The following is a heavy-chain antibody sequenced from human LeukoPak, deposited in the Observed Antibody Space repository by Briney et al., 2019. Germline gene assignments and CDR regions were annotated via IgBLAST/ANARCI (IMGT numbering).Heavy chain of an antibody. J-gene: IGHJ4*02. D-gene: IGHD6-19*01. CDR2: IGGSGDRT. CDR1: GLTFSSYA. CDR3: AKDPVVYHGGSGWHYFDY. V-gene: IGHV3-23*01. Sequence: GGSLRLSCAVSGLTFSSYAMSWVRQAPGRGPEWVSTIGGSGDRTYYADSVKGRFTISRDNSKNTLYLQMNSLRAEDTALYYCAKDPVVYHGGSGWHYFDYWGQGTLVTVPS.